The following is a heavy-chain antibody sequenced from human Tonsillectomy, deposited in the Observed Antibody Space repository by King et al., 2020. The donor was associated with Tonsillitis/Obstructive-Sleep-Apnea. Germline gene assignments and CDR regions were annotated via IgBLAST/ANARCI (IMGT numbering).Heavy chain of an antibody. D-gene: IGHD1-26*01. CDR3: ALVGSTMGHYCYYYMDV. CDR1: GFTFSSYE. V-gene: IGHV3-48*03. Sequence: VQLVESGGGLVQPGGSLRLSCTASGFTFSSYEMNWVRQAPGKGLEWVSYISSGGITIYYADSVKGRFTISRDNAKSSLYLQMDSLRAEDTAVYYCALVGSTMGHYCYYYMDVWGKGTPVTVSS. J-gene: IGHJ6*03. CDR2: ISSGGITI.